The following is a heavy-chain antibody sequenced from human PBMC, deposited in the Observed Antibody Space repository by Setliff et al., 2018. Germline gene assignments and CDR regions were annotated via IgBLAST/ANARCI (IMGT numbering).Heavy chain of an antibody. Sequence: ASVKVSCKASGYNFAESIVSWVRQAPGQGLEWMGWINPNSGGANYAQKFQGRVTMTRDTSISTGYMELSRLRSDDTAVYYCARGSSVTTGGPQFDPWGQGTLVTVPQ. V-gene: IGHV1-2*02. J-gene: IGHJ5*02. CDR1: GYNFAESI. D-gene: IGHD4-17*01. CDR3: ARGSSVTTGGPQFDP. CDR2: INPNSGGA.